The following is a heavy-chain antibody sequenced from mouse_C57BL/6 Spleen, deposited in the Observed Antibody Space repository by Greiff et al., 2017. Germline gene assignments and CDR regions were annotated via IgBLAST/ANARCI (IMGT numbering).Heavy chain of an antibody. CDR2: INYDGSST. CDR3: ARVGTTVSYYFDY. CDR1: GFTFSDYY. J-gene: IGHJ2*01. D-gene: IGHD1-1*01. V-gene: IGHV5-16*01. Sequence: EVQLQESEGGLVQPGSSMKLSCTASGFTFSDYYMAWVRQVPEKGLEWVANINYDGSSTYYLDSLKSRFIISRDNAKNILYLQMSSLKSEDTATYYCARVGTTVSYYFDYWGQGTTLTVSS.